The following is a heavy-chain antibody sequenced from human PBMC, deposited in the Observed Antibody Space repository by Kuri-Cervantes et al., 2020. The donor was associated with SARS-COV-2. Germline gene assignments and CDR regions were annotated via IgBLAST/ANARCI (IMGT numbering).Heavy chain of an antibody. Sequence: GSLRLSCAVSGGSISSSNWWSWVRQPPGKGLEWIGETYHSGSTNYNPSLKSRVTISVDKSKNQFSLKLSSVTAADTAVYYCARDTTVTTERYYGMDVWGQGTTVTVSS. CDR2: TYHSGST. CDR3: ARDTTVTTERYYGMDV. CDR1: GGSISSSNW. D-gene: IGHD4-17*01. J-gene: IGHJ6*02. V-gene: IGHV4-4*02.